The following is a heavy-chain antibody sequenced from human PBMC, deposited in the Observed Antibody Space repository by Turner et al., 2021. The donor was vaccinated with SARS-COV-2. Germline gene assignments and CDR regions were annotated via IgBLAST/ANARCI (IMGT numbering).Heavy chain of an antibody. CDR2: IIPVLGIE. Sequence: HVQLLQSGAELMKPGSSVTVSCKPSACTFSSYAITWVRQAPGQGLEWMGRIIPVLGIENYAQKVKGRVTITADKSKSTVYMELSSLRAEDTAVYYCASLYQGIAAAGISWFDPWGQGTMVTVSS. D-gene: IGHD6-13*01. V-gene: IGHV1-69*04. CDR1: ACTFSSYA. J-gene: IGHJ5*02. CDR3: ASLYQGIAAAGISWFDP.